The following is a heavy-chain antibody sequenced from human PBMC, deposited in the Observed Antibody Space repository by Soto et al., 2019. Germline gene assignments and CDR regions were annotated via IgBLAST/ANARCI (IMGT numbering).Heavy chain of an antibody. Sequence: SETLSLTCAVYGGSFSCYYWSWIRQPPGKGLEWIGEINHSGSTNYNPSLKSRVTISVDTSKNQFSLKLSSVTAADTAVYYYGSGPYYYYGMDVWGQGTTVTVSS. CDR3: GSGPYYYYGMDV. J-gene: IGHJ6*02. CDR1: GGSFSCYY. D-gene: IGHD3-10*01. V-gene: IGHV4-34*01. CDR2: INHSGST.